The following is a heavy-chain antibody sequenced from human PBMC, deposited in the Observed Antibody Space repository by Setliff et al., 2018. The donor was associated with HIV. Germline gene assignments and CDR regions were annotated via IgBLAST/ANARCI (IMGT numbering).Heavy chain of an antibody. CDR2: IKSRVDGETT. Sequence: GGSLRLSCVASGFTFKNAWMSWVRQAPGKGLEWVGRIKSRVDGETTAYAAPLKGRFTISRDDSKNTLYLQMDSLTTEDTAVYYCILLGMHGAFDIWGQGTMVTVSS. CDR1: GFTFKNAW. CDR3: ILLGMHGAFDI. J-gene: IGHJ3*02. D-gene: IGHD7-27*01. V-gene: IGHV3-15*01.